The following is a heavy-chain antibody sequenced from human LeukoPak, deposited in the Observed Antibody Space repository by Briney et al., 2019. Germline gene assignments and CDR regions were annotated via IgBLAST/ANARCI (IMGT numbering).Heavy chain of an antibody. J-gene: IGHJ4*02. CDR1: GLTFTRYT. CDR3: ARILAAAGTDY. Sequence: GGSLRLSCAASGLTFTRYTMNWVRQTPGKGLEWVSVVSGSGSSTYYADSVKGRFTISRDNSKNTVYLQMSSLRAEDTAVYYCARILAAAGTDYWGQGTLVTVSS. V-gene: IGHV3-23*01. D-gene: IGHD6-13*01. CDR2: VSGSGSST.